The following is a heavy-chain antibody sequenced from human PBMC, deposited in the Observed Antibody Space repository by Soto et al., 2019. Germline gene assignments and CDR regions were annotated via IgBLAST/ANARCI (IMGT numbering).Heavy chain of an antibody. J-gene: IGHJ4*02. D-gene: IGHD6-19*01. CDR3: AVAVAGPTAIGY. Sequence: GGSLRLSCAASGFTFSSYWMHWVRQAPGKGLVWVSRINSDGSSTSYADSVKGRFTISRDNAKNTLYLQMNSLRAEDTAVYYCAVAVAGPTAIGYWGQGPLVTVSS. CDR2: INSDGSST. V-gene: IGHV3-74*01. CDR1: GFTFSSYW.